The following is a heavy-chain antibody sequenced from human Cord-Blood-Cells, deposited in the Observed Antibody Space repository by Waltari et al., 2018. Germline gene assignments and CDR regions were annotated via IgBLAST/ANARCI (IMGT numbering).Heavy chain of an antibody. J-gene: IGHJ4*02. CDR3: ARETVGETDY. Sequence: EVQLLESGGGLVQPGGSLRLSCAASGFTFSSYSMNWVRQSPGKGLEGHSYISSSSITIYYADSVKGRFTIFRDDAKNARYLQINSLRDEDRAVYYCARETVGETDYWGQGTLVSV. CDR2: ISSSSITI. V-gene: IGHV3-48*02. D-gene: IGHD1-26*01. CDR1: GFTFSSYS.